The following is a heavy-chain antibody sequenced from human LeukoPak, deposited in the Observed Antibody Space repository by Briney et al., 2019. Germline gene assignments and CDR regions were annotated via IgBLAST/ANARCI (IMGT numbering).Heavy chain of an antibody. CDR3: ARAHMITSYYYYYYMDV. J-gene: IGHJ6*03. CDR1: GGSLSSYY. V-gene: IGHV4-59*01. Sequence: SETLSLTCTVSGGSLSSYYWNWIRQPPGKGLEWIGYIYYSGSTNYNPSLKSRVTISVDTSKNQFSLKLSSVTAADTAVYYCARAHMITSYYYYYYMDVWGKGTTVTVSS. CDR2: IYYSGST. D-gene: IGHD3-16*01.